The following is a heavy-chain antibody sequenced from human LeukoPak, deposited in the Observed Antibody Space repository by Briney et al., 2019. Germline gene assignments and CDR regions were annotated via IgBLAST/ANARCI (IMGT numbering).Heavy chain of an antibody. D-gene: IGHD3-22*01. V-gene: IGHV3-33*01. CDR1: GFIFSHYG. Sequence: PGRSLRLSCAASGFIFSHYGMHWVRQAPGKGLEWVAVIWSDASNRFYAGSVKGRFTISRDNSQNTLFLQMNRLRGEDTALYYCTTLGYHLDSWGQGTLVTVSS. CDR2: IWSDASNR. CDR3: TTLGYHLDS. J-gene: IGHJ4*02.